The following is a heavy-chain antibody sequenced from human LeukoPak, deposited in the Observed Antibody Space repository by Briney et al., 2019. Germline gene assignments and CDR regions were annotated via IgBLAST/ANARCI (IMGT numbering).Heavy chain of an antibody. CDR3: TRDPEALDY. CDR2: SRRSGTSTY. CDR1: GFDISSYS. Sequence: GGSLRLSCAASGFDISSYSMNWVRQAPGKGLEWISYSRRSGTSTYYASTYYADSVKGRFAMSRDNAKNSVYLQMDSLRDEDTAVYYCTRDPEALDYWGQGTLVIVSS. V-gene: IGHV3-48*02. J-gene: IGHJ4*02.